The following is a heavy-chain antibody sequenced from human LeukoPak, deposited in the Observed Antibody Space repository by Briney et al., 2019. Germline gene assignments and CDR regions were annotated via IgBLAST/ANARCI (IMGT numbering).Heavy chain of an antibody. CDR3: AKSWRAIFGVAHAPDY. CDR1: GFAFDDYA. CDR2: ISWNSGSI. V-gene: IGHV3-9*03. J-gene: IGHJ4*02. Sequence: GGSLRLSCAVSGFAFDDYAMDWGRHAPGKGLEWVSGISWNSGSIGYADSVKGRFTISRDNSKNTLYLQMNSLRAEDMAVYYCAKSWRAIFGVAHAPDYWGQGTLVTVSS. D-gene: IGHD3-3*01.